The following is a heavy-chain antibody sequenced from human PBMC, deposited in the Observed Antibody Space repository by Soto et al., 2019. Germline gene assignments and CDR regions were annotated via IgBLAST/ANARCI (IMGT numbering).Heavy chain of an antibody. Sequence: EVQLVESGGGLLQPGGSLRVSCAASGVTVISSYMSWVRQAPRKGLEWVATLYSAGATYYADAVKGRFTISRDNSQTTLYLQMNSLKVEDTAVYHCARVVESNVWNGYWSFDLWGRGTLVTVSS. J-gene: IGHJ2*01. CDR3: ARVVESNVWNGYWSFDL. D-gene: IGHD3-16*01. CDR1: GVTVISSY. CDR2: LYSAGAT. V-gene: IGHV3-53*01.